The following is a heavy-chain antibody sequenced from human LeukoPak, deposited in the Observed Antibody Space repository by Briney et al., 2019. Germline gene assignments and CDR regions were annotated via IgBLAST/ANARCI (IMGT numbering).Heavy chain of an antibody. CDR3: ARDELGYCSSTSCYSRFSWFDP. CDR1: GGSISSGSYY. Sequence: SETLSLTCTVSGGSISSGSYYWSWIRQPAGKGLEWIGRIYTSGSTNYNPSLKSRVTISVDTSKNQFSLKLSSVTAADTAVYYCARDELGYCSSTSCYSRFSWFDPWGQGTLVTVSS. J-gene: IGHJ5*02. V-gene: IGHV4-61*02. D-gene: IGHD2-2*02. CDR2: IYTSGST.